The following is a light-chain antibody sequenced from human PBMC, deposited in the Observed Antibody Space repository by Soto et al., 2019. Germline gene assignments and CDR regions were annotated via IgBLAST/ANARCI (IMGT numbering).Light chain of an antibody. CDR2: EVT. CDR3: CSYTSRSTLV. J-gene: IGLJ2*01. V-gene: IGLV2-14*01. CDR1: NSDVGGFNY. Sequence: QSALTQPASVSGSPGQSITISCTGTNSDVGGFNYVSWYQQHPDKAPKLIIFEVTDRPSGVSNRFSGSKSSNTASLTISGLQSEDEAEYYCCSYTSRSTLVFGGGTKLTVL.